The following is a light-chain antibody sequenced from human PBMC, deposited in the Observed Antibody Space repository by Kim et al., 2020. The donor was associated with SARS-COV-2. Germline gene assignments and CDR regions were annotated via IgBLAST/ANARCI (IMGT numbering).Light chain of an antibody. CDR3: QQYSSFSPT. V-gene: IGKV1-5*01. CDR1: QSISRW. CDR2: NAY. Sequence: DIQMTQSPSTLSASVGDRVTITCRASQSISRWLAWHQQKPGKAPKRLIYNAYTLESGVPSRFSGSGSGTEFTLTISSLQPDDFATYYCQQYSSFSPTFGGGTKVDIK. J-gene: IGKJ4*01.